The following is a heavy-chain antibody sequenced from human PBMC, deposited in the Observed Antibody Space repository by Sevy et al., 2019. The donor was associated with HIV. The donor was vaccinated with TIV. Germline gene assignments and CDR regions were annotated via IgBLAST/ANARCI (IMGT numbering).Heavy chain of an antibody. CDR2: ISGSGGST. Sequence: GGSLRLSCAASGFTFSSYAMIWVRQAPGKGLEWVSAISGSGGSTYYADSVKGRFTISRDNSKNTLYLQMNSLRAEDTAVYYCAKDTQRTPTPAFFDYWGQGTLVTVSS. CDR1: GFTFSSYA. CDR3: AKDTQRTPTPAFFDY. J-gene: IGHJ4*02. V-gene: IGHV3-23*01.